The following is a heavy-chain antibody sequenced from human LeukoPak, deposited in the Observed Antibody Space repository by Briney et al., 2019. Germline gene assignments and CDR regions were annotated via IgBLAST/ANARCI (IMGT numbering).Heavy chain of an antibody. V-gene: IGHV1-69*04. CDR3: ARDLVTMIVVVIPGWFDP. J-gene: IGHJ5*02. CDR1: GGTFSSYA. Sequence: ASVKVSCKASGGTFSSYAISWVRQAPGQGLEWMGRIIPILGIANYAQKFQGRVTITADKSTSTAYMELSSLRSEDTAVYYCARDLVTMIVVVIPGWFDPWGQGTLVTVSS. D-gene: IGHD3-22*01. CDR2: IIPILGIA.